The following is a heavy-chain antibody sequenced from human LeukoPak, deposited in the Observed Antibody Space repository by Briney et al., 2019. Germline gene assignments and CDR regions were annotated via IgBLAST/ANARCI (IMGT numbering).Heavy chain of an antibody. CDR1: GFTFSSYA. D-gene: IGHD6-13*01. V-gene: IGHV3-23*01. CDR3: ARGSSWYEADWFDP. CDR2: ISGSGGST. J-gene: IGHJ5*02. Sequence: GGSLRLSCAASGFTFSSYAMSWVRQAPGKGLEWVSAISGSGGSTYYADSVKGRFTISRDNAKNSLYLQMNSLRAEDTAVYYCARGSSWYEADWFDPWGQGTLVTVSS.